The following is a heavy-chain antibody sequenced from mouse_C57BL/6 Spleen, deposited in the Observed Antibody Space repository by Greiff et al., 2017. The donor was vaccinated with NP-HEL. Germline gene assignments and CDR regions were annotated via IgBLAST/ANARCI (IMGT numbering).Heavy chain of an antibody. CDR3: ERDYGSSRGY. J-gene: IGHJ2*01. V-gene: IGHV1-7*01. D-gene: IGHD1-1*01. CDR2: INPSSGYT. CDR1: GYTFTSYW. Sequence: VKLMEPGAELAKPGASVKLSCKASGYTFTSYWMHWVKQRPGQGLEWIGYINPSSGYTKYNQKFKDKATLTADTSSSTAYMQLSSLTYEESAVYYCERDYGSSRGYWGQGTTLTVSS.